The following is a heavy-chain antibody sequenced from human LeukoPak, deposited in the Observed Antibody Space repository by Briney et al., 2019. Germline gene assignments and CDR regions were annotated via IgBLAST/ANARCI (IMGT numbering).Heavy chain of an antibody. CDR2: ISSSGSTI. CDR1: GFTFSSYE. Sequence: GGSLRLSCAASGFTFSSYEMNWVRQAPGKGLEWVSYISSSGSTIYYADSVKGRFTISRDNAKNSLFLQVNSLRAEDTAMYYCATETGWLFDYWGQGTLVTVSS. J-gene: IGHJ4*02. CDR3: ATETGWLFDY. D-gene: IGHD5-12*01. V-gene: IGHV3-48*03.